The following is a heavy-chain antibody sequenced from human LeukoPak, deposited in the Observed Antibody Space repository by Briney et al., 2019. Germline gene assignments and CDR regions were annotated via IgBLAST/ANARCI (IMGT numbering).Heavy chain of an antibody. CDR1: GFTTFSNYA. V-gene: IGHV3-23*01. CDR2: ITENGDDT. CDR3: TRAPGNYFDS. Sequence: GGSLRLSCAASGFTTFSNYAIRWARQAPGKGLEWVSTITENGDDTYYADSVKGRFTISRDNSKYSLYLQLDSLRAEDTAIYYCTRAPGNYFDSWGQGTLVTVSS. D-gene: IGHD3-10*01. J-gene: IGHJ4*02.